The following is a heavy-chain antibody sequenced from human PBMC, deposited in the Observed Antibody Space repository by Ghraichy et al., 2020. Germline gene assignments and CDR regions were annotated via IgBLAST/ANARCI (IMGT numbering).Heavy chain of an antibody. J-gene: IGHJ6*02. Sequence: ASVKVSCKASGYTFTSYYMHWVRQAPGQGLEWMGIINPSGGSTSYAQKFQGRVTMTRDTSTSTVYMELSSLRSEDTAVYYCARALWRITSFGVVHPELYGMDVWGQGTTVTVSS. V-gene: IGHV1-46*01. D-gene: IGHD3-3*01. CDR2: INPSGGST. CDR1: GYTFTSYY. CDR3: ARALWRITSFGVVHPELYGMDV.